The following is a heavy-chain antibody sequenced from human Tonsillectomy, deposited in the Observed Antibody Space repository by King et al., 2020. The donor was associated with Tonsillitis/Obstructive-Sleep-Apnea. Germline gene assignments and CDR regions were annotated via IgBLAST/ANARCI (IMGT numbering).Heavy chain of an antibody. V-gene: IGHV3-21*01. Sequence: EMQLVESGGGLVKPGGSLRLSGAASEFTFRSYSMIWVRQAQGKGLEWVSSISSDSSYIYYADSVKGRFTISRDNAKSSLYLQMNSLRAEDTAVYYCARDSTVTQYDYWGQGTLVTVSS. CDR3: ARDSTVTQYDY. CDR1: EFTFRSYS. CDR2: ISSDSSYI. D-gene: IGHD4-11*01. J-gene: IGHJ4*02.